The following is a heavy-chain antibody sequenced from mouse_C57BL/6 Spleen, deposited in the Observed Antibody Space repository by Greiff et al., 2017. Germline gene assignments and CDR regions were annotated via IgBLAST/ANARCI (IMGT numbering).Heavy chain of an antibody. V-gene: IGHV5-4*01. Sequence: EVHLVESGGGLVKPGGSLKLSCAASGFTFSSYAMSWVRQTPEKRLEWVATISDGGSYTYYPDNVKGRFTISRDNAKNNLYLQMSHLKSEDTAMYYCARDYYDYVGFAYWGQGTLVTVSA. CDR3: ARDYYDYVGFAY. CDR1: GFTFSSYA. J-gene: IGHJ3*01. D-gene: IGHD2-4*01. CDR2: ISDGGSYT.